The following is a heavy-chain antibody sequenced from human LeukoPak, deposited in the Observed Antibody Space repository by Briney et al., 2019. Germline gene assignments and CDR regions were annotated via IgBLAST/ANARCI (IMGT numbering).Heavy chain of an antibody. CDR1: GFTFSSYW. J-gene: IGHJ6*02. V-gene: IGHV3-7*01. D-gene: IGHD1-26*01. Sequence: PGGSLRLSCAASGFTFSSYWMSWVRQAPGKGLEWVANIKQDGSEKYYVDSVKGRFTISRDNAKNSLYLQMNSLRAEDTAVYYCARVDSGSYYGYYYYGMDVWGQGTTVTVSS. CDR2: IKQDGSEK. CDR3: ARVDSGSYYGYYYYGMDV.